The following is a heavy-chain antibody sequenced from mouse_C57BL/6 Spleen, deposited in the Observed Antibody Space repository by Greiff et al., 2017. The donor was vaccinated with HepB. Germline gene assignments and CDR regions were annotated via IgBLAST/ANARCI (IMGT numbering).Heavy chain of an antibody. Sequence: EVKLVESGPGLVKPSQSLSLTCSVTGYSITSGYYWNWIRQFPGNKLEWMGYISYDGSNNYNPSLKNRISITRDTSKNQFFLKLNSVTTEDTATYYCARDQGFYGSSYFDYWGQGTTLTVSS. CDR2: ISYDGSN. D-gene: IGHD1-1*01. V-gene: IGHV3-6*01. CDR1: GYSITSGYY. CDR3: ARDQGFYGSSYFDY. J-gene: IGHJ2*01.